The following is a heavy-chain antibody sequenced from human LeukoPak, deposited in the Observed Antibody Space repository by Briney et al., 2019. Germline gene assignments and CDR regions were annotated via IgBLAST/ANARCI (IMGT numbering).Heavy chain of an antibody. D-gene: IGHD2-21*02. CDR3: AKGDTS. CDR2: IRYDGSDK. V-gene: IGHV3-30*02. J-gene: IGHJ5*02. Sequence: GGSLRLSCAASGFNFTNYDMHWVRQAPGKGLEWVAFIRYDGSDKYYADSVKGRFTISRDNSKNTLYLQMISLRTEDTAVYYCAKGDTSWGQGTLVTVSS. CDR1: GFNFTNYD.